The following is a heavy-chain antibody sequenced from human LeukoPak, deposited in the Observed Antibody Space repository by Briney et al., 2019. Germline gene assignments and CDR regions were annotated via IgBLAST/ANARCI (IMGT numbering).Heavy chain of an antibody. J-gene: IGHJ6*04. D-gene: IGHD2-15*01. CDR1: GFTFSSYA. V-gene: IGHV3-30*04. CDR2: ISYDGSNK. Sequence: GRSLRLSCAASGFTFSSYAMHWVRQAPGKGLEWVAVISYDGSNKYYADSVKGRFTIPRDNSKNTLYLQMNSLRAEDTAVYYCARVPTATFYYYGMDVWGKRTTVTVSS. CDR3: ARVPTATFYYYGMDV.